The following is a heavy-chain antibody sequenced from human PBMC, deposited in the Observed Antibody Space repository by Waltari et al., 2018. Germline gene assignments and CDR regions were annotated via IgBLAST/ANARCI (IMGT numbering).Heavy chain of an antibody. CDR1: GYTFRDYY. V-gene: IGHV1-2*06. CDR2: INPHSGAT. CDR3: ARGGADYYDSNGPFDF. D-gene: IGHD3-22*01. Sequence: QVQLVQSGAEVKKPGASIKVSAKASGYTFRDYYIPWVRQAPGHGLECRGRINPHSGATNSLGKCQVRVTMTRDTSISTAFMELTSLTSDDTAIYYCARGGADYYDSNGPFDFWGQGTLVSVS. J-gene: IGHJ4*02.